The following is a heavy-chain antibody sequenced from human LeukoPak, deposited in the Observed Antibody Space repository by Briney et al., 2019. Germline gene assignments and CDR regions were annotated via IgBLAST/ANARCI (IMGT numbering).Heavy chain of an antibody. Sequence: GGSLKLSCAASGFTFSDSAMHWVRQAPGKGLEWVGRIRSKTKQYATSYAASVTGRFTISRDDSKNTAYLQMNSLRAEDTAVYYCARERLDGYNRPLNYWGQGTLVTVSS. CDR1: GFTFSDSA. CDR2: IRSKTKQYAT. CDR3: ARERLDGYNRPLNY. D-gene: IGHD5-24*01. J-gene: IGHJ4*02. V-gene: IGHV3-73*01.